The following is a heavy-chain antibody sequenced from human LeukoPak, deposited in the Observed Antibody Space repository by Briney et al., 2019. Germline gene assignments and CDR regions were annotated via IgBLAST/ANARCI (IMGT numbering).Heavy chain of an antibody. D-gene: IGHD4-17*01. J-gene: IGHJ4*02. CDR2: INSDGSST. Sequence: GGSLRLSCAASGYTFISYWMHRVRQAPGKGLVWVSRINSDGSSTSYADSVKGRFTISRDNAKNTLYLQMNSLRAEDTAVYYCAIKRAVTTDFDYWGQGTLVTVSS. CDR1: GYTFISYW. CDR3: AIKRAVTTDFDY. V-gene: IGHV3-74*01.